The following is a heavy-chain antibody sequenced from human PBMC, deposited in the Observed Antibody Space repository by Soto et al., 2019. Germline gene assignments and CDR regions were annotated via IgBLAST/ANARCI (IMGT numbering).Heavy chain of an antibody. CDR3: ARGNTAMVCALNY. CDR2: IYYSGST. J-gene: IGHJ4*02. CDR1: GGSISSGDYY. D-gene: IGHD5-18*01. V-gene: IGHV4-30-4*01. Sequence: TLSLTCTVSGGSISSGDYYWSWIRQPPGKGLEWIGYIYYSGSTYYNPSLKSRVTISVDTSKNQFSLKLSSVTAADTAVYYCARGNTAMVCALNYWGQGTLVTVSS.